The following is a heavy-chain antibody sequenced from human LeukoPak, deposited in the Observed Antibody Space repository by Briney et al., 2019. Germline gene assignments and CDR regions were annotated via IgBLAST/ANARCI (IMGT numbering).Heavy chain of an antibody. Sequence: GGSLRLSCAASGFTFSSYSMNWVRQAPGKGLEWVSSISSSSSYIYYADSVKGRFTISRDNAKNSLYLQMNSLRAEDTAVYYCARGRGANWSYGLHDYWGQGTLVTVSS. CDR2: ISSSSSYI. V-gene: IGHV3-21*01. CDR1: GFTFSSYS. CDR3: ARGRGANWSYGLHDY. J-gene: IGHJ4*02. D-gene: IGHD1-7*01.